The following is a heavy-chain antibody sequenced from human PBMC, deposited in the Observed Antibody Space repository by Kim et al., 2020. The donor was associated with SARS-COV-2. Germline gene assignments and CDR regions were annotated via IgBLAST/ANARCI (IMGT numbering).Heavy chain of an antibody. V-gene: IGHV3-21*01. D-gene: IGHD6-19*01. CDR3: AREDSSGWYYFDY. CDR2: ISSSSSYI. Sequence: GGSLRLSCAASGFTFSSYSMNWVRQAPGKGLEWVSSISSSSSYIYYADSVKGRFTISRDNAKNSLYLQMNSLRAEDTAVYYCAREDSSGWYYFDYWGQGTLVTVSS. CDR1: GFTFSSYS. J-gene: IGHJ4*02.